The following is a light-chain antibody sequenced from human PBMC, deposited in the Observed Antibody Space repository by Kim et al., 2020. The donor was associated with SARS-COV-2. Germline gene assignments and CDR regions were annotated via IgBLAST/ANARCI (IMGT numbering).Light chain of an antibody. CDR1: SDGLASNY. CDR2: EDN. CDR3: RSFGNNKMF. J-gene: IGLJ2*01. Sequence: GKTVTISLTRSSDGLASNYVQWYQQRPGSAPTTVIYEDNKRPSGVPDRFSGSIDTSSNSASLSISGLTTEDEADYYCRSFGNNKMFFGGGTQLTVL. V-gene: IGLV6-57*03.